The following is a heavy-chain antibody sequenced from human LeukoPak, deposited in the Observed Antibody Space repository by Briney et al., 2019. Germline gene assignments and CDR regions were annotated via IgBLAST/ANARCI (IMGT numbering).Heavy chain of an antibody. J-gene: IGHJ4*02. CDR2: INPNSGGT. V-gene: IGHV1-2*02. Sequence: ASVKASCKASGYTFTGYYMHWVRQAPGQGLEWMGWINPNSGGTNYAQKFQGRVTMTRDTSISTAYMELSRLRSDDTAVYYCARDLLTLYSGGSGYWGQGTLVTVSS. D-gene: IGHD1-26*01. CDR1: GYTFTGYY. CDR3: ARDLLTLYSGGSGY.